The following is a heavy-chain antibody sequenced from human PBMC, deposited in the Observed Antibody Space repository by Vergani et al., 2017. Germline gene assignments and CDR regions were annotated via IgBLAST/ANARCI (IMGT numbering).Heavy chain of an antibody. CDR2: IYYSGST. J-gene: IGHJ6*02. D-gene: IGHD2-15*01. V-gene: IGHV4-4*02. CDR3: ARGRKLLRYGMDV. Sequence: QVQLQESGPGLVKPSGTLSLTCAVSGGSISSSNWWSWVRQPPGKGLEWIGEIYYSGSTNYNPSLKSRVTISVDTSKNQFSLKLSSVTAADTAVYYCARGRKLLRYGMDVWGQGTTVTVSS. CDR1: GGSISSSNW.